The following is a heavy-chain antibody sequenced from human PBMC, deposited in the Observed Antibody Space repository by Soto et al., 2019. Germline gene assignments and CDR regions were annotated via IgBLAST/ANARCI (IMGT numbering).Heavy chain of an antibody. CDR3: VKTAEWLSPWARTYYFDY. CDR2: LKQDGSEK. J-gene: IGHJ4*02. V-gene: IGHV3-7*01. CDR1: GFTFSSYW. D-gene: IGHD3-3*01. Sequence: EVQLVESGGGLVQPGGSLRLSCAASGFTFSSYWMTWVRQAPGKELEWVANLKQDGSEKYYVDSVKGRFTISRDNAKNSLYLQMNSLRAEDTAVYYCVKTAEWLSPWARTYYFDYWGQGTLVTVSS.